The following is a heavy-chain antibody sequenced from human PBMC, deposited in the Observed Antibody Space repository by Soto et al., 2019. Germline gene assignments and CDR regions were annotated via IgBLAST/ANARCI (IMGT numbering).Heavy chain of an antibody. Sequence: GSLGLSCAASGFTFSSYAVSWVRQAPGKGLEWVSAISGSGGSTYYADSVKGRFTISRDNSKNTLYLQMNSLRAEDTAVYYCAKKGPRAVTTSLDYWGQGTLVTVSS. CDR2: ISGSGGST. CDR1: GFTFSSYA. CDR3: AKKGPRAVTTSLDY. D-gene: IGHD4-4*01. J-gene: IGHJ4*02. V-gene: IGHV3-23*01.